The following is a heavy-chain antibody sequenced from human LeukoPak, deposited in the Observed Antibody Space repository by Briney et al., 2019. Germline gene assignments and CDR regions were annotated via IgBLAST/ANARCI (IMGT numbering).Heavy chain of an antibody. J-gene: IGHJ4*02. CDR3: AKIGGGGDPAFIDY. V-gene: IGHV3-30*18. CDR1: GFTFSSYG. CDR2: ISYDGSNK. D-gene: IGHD2-21*02. Sequence: GGSLRLSCAASGFTFSSYGMHWVRQAPGKGLEWVAVISYDGSNKYYADSVKGRFTISRDNSKNTLYLQMNSLRAEDTAVYYCAKIGGGGDPAFIDYWGQGTLVTVSS.